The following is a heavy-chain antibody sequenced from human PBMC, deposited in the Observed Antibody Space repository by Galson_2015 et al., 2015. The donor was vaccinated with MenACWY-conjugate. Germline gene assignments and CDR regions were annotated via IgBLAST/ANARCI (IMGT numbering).Heavy chain of an antibody. J-gene: IGHJ5*02. V-gene: IGHV4-59*01. Sequence: SETLSLTCCVSGGSIGPYYYYWLRQPPGKGLEWVGRLYYRVATNDNPALQSRATILLDTARNQLSLLLNSVTAADTAISYCVLRRVEARPASVDNWLAPWGQGIRVTVSS. CDR1: GGSIGPYY. D-gene: IGHD1-26*01. CDR2: LYYRVAT. CDR3: VLRRVEARPASVDNWLAP.